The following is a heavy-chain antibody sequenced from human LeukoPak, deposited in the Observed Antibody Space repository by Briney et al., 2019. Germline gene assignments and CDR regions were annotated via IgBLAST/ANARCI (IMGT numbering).Heavy chain of an antibody. D-gene: IGHD3-22*01. Sequence: GGSLRLSCAASGFTFSSYAMSWVRQAPGKGLEWASAISGSGGSTYYADSVKGRFTISRDNSKNTLYLQMNSLRAEDTAVYYCANYYYDSSGYLSVPFDPWGQGTLVTVSS. CDR2: ISGSGGST. J-gene: IGHJ5*02. CDR1: GFTFSSYA. V-gene: IGHV3-23*01. CDR3: ANYYYDSSGYLSVPFDP.